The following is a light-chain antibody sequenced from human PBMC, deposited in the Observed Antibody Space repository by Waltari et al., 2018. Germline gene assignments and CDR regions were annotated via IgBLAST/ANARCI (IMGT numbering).Light chain of an antibody. V-gene: IGLV2-14*03. CDR2: DLN. CDR3: SSYTTSSTLV. CDR1: NSDIGGYNF. Sequence: QSALTQPASVSGSPGQSITISCTGSNSDIGGYNFVSWYQQHPGKAPKLMIYDLNKRPSGVSIRFSAAKSGKTASLTISGLQAEDEANYYCSSYTTSSTLVFGGGTKVTVL. J-gene: IGLJ2*01.